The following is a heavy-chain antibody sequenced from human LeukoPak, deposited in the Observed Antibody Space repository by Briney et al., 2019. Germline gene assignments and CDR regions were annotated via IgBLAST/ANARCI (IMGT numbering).Heavy chain of an antibody. J-gene: IGHJ4*02. D-gene: IGHD3-16*01. Sequence: SETLSLTCTVSGGSISSGSYYWSWIRQPAGKGLEWIGRIYTSGSTNYNPSLKSRVTISVDTSKNQFSLKLSSVTAADTAVYYCARVKGGVDYWGQGTLVTVSS. CDR2: IYTSGST. CDR1: GGSISSGSYY. V-gene: IGHV4-61*02. CDR3: ARVKGGVDY.